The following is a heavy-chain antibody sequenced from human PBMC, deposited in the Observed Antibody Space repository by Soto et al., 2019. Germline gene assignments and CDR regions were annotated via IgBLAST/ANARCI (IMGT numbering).Heavy chain of an antibody. J-gene: IGHJ3*02. D-gene: IGHD3-22*01. CDR1: GYTFISQY. Sequence: ASVTVSCKASGYTFISQYMHWVRQAPGQGLEWMGIINPNGGRTNYAQKFQGRVTMTRDTSTSTLYIEMSSLRSEDTAVHYCARGYFYYDSRGLGAFDIWGQGTMVTVSS. CDR3: ARGYFYYDSRGLGAFDI. CDR2: INPNGGRT. V-gene: IGHV1-46*01.